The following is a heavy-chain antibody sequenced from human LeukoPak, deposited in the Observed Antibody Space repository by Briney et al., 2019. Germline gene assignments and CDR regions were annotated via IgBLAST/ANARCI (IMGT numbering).Heavy chain of an antibody. CDR1: GFTFSDYW. CDR2: INHDGNEK. Sequence: GGSLRLSCAVSGFTFSDYWMSWVRQPPGKGLEWVANINHDGNEKYYVDSVMGRLTISGDNAKNSLYLQMNSLSVEDTAVYFCARSPATGTTDFWGQGTLVTVSS. V-gene: IGHV3-7*01. J-gene: IGHJ4*02. CDR3: ARSPATGTTDF. D-gene: IGHD1-7*01.